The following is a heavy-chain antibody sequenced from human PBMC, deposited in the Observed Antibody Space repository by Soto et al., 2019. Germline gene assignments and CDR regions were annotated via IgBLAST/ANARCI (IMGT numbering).Heavy chain of an antibody. CDR3: ARGHRAMEYYYYYGMDV. J-gene: IGHJ6*02. CDR2: ISYSGST. Sequence: SETLSLTXSVSGGSISSSSWSWIRQPPGKELEWIGYISYSGSTTYNPSLKSRITLSVDTSKNQFSLRVASVTAADTAVYYCARGHRAMEYYYYYGMDVWGQGTTVTVSS. V-gene: IGHV4-59*01. D-gene: IGHD5-18*01. CDR1: GGSISSSS.